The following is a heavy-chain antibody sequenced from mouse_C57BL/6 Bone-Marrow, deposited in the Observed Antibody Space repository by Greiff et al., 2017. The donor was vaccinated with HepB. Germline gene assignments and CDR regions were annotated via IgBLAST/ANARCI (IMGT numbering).Heavy chain of an antibody. J-gene: IGHJ1*03. Sequence: VQLKESGPGLVKPSQSLSLTCSVTGYSITSGYYWNWIRQFPGNKLEWMGYISYDGSNNYNPSLKNRISITRDTSKNQFFLKLNSVTTEDTATYYCAREVEYWYFDVWGTGTTVTVSS. D-gene: IGHD1-3*01. CDR1: GYSITSGYY. CDR3: AREVEYWYFDV. V-gene: IGHV3-6*01. CDR2: ISYDGSN.